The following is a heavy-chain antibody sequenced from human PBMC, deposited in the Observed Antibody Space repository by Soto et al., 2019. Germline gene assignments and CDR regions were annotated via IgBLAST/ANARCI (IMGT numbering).Heavy chain of an antibody. CDR3: AKDLYYDFWSGYHPPRASSADWFDP. J-gene: IGHJ5*02. CDR2: IKQDGSEK. D-gene: IGHD3-3*01. Sequence: GGSLRLSCAASGFTFSSYWMSWVRQAPGKGLEWVANIKQDGSEKYYVDSVKGRFTISRDNAKNTLYLQMNSLRAEDTAVYYCAKDLYYDFWSGYHPPRASSADWFDPWGQGTLVTVSS. CDR1: GFTFSSYW. V-gene: IGHV3-7*03.